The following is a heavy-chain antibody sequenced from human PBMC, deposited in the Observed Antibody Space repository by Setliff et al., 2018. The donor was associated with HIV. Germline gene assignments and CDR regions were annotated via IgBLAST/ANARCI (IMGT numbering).Heavy chain of an antibody. V-gene: IGHV1-2*06. CDR3: ASQFGAYDSSGYEHDAFNI. J-gene: IGHJ3*02. CDR2: INPNTGGT. CDR1: GYTFSDYY. D-gene: IGHD3-22*01. Sequence: EASVKVSCKASGYTFSDYYIHWVRQAPGQGFEWMGRINPNTGGTKFAQKFQGSVTMTRDTSISTAYMELRRLRSDDTAVYYCASQFGAYDSSGYEHDAFNIWGQGTMVT.